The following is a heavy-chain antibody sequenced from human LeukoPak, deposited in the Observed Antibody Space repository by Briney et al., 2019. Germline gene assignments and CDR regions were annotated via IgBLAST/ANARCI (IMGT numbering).Heavy chain of an antibody. Sequence: GGSLRLSCAASGFTFRNYWMSWVRQVPGKGLEWVAVISYDGSNKYYADSVKGRFTISRDNSKNTLYLQMNSLRAEDTAVYYCAREDGDYPFVGAFDIWGQGTMVTVSS. CDR3: AREDGDYPFVGAFDI. CDR1: GFTFRNYW. D-gene: IGHD4-17*01. J-gene: IGHJ3*02. V-gene: IGHV3-30-3*01. CDR2: ISYDGSNK.